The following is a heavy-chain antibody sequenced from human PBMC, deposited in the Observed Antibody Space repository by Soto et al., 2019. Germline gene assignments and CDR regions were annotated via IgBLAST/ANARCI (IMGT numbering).Heavy chain of an antibody. D-gene: IGHD2-15*01. V-gene: IGHV1-18*01. Sequence: QVQLVQSGAEVKKPGASVKVSCKPSGYTFTSYGISWVRQAPGQGLEWMGWISAYNGNTNYAQKLQGRVTMTTDTSTSRAYMEVRSLRSDDTAVYYCARNIAGVKQGRGVRRVFSALWGYWGQGTLVTVSS. J-gene: IGHJ4*02. CDR1: GYTFTSYG. CDR3: ARNIAGVKQGRGVRRVFSALWGY. CDR2: ISAYNGNT.